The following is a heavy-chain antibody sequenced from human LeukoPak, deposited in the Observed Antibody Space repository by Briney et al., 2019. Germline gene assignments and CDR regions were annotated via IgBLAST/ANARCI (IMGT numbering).Heavy chain of an antibody. CDR2: IYYNGST. D-gene: IGHD2-15*01. CDR3: ARKGGHFDY. Sequence: PSETLSLTCTVSGRSISYYYWSWIRQSPGKGLEWIGYIYYNGSTNYNPSLKSRVTMSVDMSKNQFSLKLSSVTAADTAIYYCARKGGHFDYWGQGTLVTVSS. J-gene: IGHJ4*02. CDR1: GRSISYYY. V-gene: IGHV4-59*01.